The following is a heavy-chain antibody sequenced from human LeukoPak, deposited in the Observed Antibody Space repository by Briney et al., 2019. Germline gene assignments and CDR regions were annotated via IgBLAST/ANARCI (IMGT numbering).Heavy chain of an antibody. J-gene: IGHJ2*01. CDR1: GYTFTSYY. Sequence: ASVKVSCKASGYTFTSYYMHWVRQAPGQGLEWMGIINPSGGSTSYAQKFQGRVTMTRDTSTSTVYMELSSLRSEDTAVYYCATRTCSSTSYYDYWYFDLWGRGTLVTVSS. V-gene: IGHV1-46*01. CDR3: ATRTCSSTSYYDYWYFDL. D-gene: IGHD2-2*01. CDR2: INPSGGST.